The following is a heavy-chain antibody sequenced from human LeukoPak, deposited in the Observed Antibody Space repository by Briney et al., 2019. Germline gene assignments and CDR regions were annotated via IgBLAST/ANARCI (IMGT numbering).Heavy chain of an antibody. J-gene: IGHJ4*02. V-gene: IGHV3-7*01. D-gene: IGHD6-19*01. CDR3: ARIAVAGRGPFDY. CDR2: IKQDGSGK. CDR1: GFTFSSYW. Sequence: PGGSLSLSCAASGFTFSSYWMSWVRQAPGKGLEWVANIKQDGSGKYYVDSVKGRFTISRDNAKNSRYLQMNSLRAEDTAVYYCARIAVAGRGPFDYWGQGTLVTVSS.